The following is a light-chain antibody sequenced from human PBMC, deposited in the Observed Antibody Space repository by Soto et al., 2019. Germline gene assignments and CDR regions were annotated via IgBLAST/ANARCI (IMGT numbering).Light chain of an antibody. CDR2: EVS. CDR1: SSDVGGYNY. Sequence: QSALTQPASVSGSPGQSITISCTGTSSDVGGYNYVSWYQQHPGKAPKLMIYEVSNRPSGVSNRFSGSKSGNIASLTISGLQAEDEADYYCSSYTSSSTLMLFGGGTKLTVL. CDR3: SSYTSSSTLML. J-gene: IGLJ2*01. V-gene: IGLV2-14*01.